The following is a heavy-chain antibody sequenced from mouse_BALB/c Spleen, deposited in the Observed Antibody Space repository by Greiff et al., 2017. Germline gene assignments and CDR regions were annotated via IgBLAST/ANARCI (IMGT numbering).Heavy chain of an antibody. CDR1: GYTFTDYA. D-gene: IGHD4-1*01. CDR3: ARELGRRGFDY. J-gene: IGHJ2*01. V-gene: IGHV1-67*01. CDR2: ISTYYGNT. Sequence: QVQLQQSGPELVRPGVSVKISCKGSGYTFTDYAMHWVKQSHAKSLEWIGVISTYYGNTNYNQKFKGKATMTVDKSSSTAYMELARLTSEDSAIYYCARELGRRGFDYWVQGTTLTVSS.